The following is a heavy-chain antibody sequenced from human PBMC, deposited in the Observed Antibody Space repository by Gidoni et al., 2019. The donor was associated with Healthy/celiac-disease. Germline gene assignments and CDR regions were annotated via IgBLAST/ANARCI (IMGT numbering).Heavy chain of an antibody. J-gene: IGHJ4*02. CDR1: VFPASSYW. D-gene: IGHD3-10*01. CDR3: ARDVAGLLGFGGE. V-gene: IGHV3-7*05. Sequence: EVQLVESGGGWVQPGGSLRLSCAPCVFPASSYWMSWVRQAPGEGLEWVANIKQDRSEKYYVDTVKVRFTISRNNAKISLYLQMNSLRAEDTAVYYCARDVAGLLGFGGERGQGTLVTVSS. CDR2: IKQDRSEK.